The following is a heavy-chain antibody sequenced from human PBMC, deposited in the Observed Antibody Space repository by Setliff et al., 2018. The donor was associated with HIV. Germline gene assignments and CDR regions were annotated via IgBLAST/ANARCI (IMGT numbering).Heavy chain of an antibody. CDR2: IYHSGST. V-gene: IGHV4-38-2*01. Sequence: SETLSLTCAVSGYSISSGYYWGWIRQPPGKGLEWIGSIYHSGSTYNNPSLKSRVTISVDTSKNQFSLKLNSVTAADTAVYYCARGTFSGPDYWGQGTLVTVS. CDR3: ARGTFSGPDY. J-gene: IGHJ4*02. D-gene: IGHD1-26*01. CDR1: GYSISSGYY.